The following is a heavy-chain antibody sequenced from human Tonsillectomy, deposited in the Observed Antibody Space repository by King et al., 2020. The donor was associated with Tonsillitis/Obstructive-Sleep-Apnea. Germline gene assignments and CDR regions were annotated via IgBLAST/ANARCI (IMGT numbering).Heavy chain of an antibody. V-gene: IGHV4-39*01. Sequence: QLQESGPGLVKPSETLSLTCTVSGGSISSSSYYWGWIRQPPGKGLEWIGSIYYSGSTYYNPSLKSRVTISVDTSKNQFSLKLSTVTAAGTAVYYCARPISGTYYDFWSGPPGGFDYWGQGTLVTGSS. D-gene: IGHD3-3*01. CDR2: IYYSGST. CDR3: ARPISGTYYDFWSGPPGGFDY. J-gene: IGHJ4*02. CDR1: GGSISSSSYY.